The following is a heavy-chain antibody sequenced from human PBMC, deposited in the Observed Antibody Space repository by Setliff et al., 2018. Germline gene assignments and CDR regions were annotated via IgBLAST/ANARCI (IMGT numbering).Heavy chain of an antibody. Sequence: SETLSLTCAVSGGSVTSHYWSWIRQPPGKGLEWIGFIFYSGDINSNPSLKSRVTMPVDTSKNQFSLKLNSVTAADTATYYCARDRSYYASGSFTKWFDYWGQGALVTVSS. D-gene: IGHD3-10*01. J-gene: IGHJ4*02. CDR2: IFYSGDI. V-gene: IGHV4-59*02. CDR3: ARDRSYYASGSFTKWFDY. CDR1: GGSVTSHY.